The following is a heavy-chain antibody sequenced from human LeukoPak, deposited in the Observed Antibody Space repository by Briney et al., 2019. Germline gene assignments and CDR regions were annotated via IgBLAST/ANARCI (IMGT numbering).Heavy chain of an antibody. V-gene: IGHV4-59*08. D-gene: IGHD2-15*01. CDR3: AGYCGGGSCADS. CDR1: GASITSYY. Sequence: PSENLSLTCTVSGASITSYYWTWIRQPPGKGLEWIGYIHYSGDTKCNPSLKSRVTISVDTSKNQVSLQLNSVTAADTAVYYCAGYCGGGSCADSWGQGTLVTVSS. J-gene: IGHJ4*02. CDR2: IHYSGDT.